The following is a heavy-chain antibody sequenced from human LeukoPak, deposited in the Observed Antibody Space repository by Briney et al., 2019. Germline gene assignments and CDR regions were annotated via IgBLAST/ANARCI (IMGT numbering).Heavy chain of an antibody. D-gene: IGHD5-24*01. V-gene: IGHV4-59*01. Sequence: SETLSLTCTVSGGSIRGYYWSWIRQPAGKGLEWIGYIYYSGSTNYNPSLKSRVTISVDTSKNQFSLKLSSVTAADTAVYYCARGADEAHYWGQGTLVTVSS. CDR2: IYYSGST. J-gene: IGHJ4*02. CDR1: GGSIRGYY. CDR3: ARGADEAHY.